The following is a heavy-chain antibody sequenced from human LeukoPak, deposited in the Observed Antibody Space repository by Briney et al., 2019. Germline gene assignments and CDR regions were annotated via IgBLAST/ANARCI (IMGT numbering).Heavy chain of an antibody. Sequence: PSETLSLTCTVSGGSISSSSYYWGWIRQPPGNGLEWSGSIYYSGSTYYNPSLKSRVTISVDTSKNQFSLKLSSVTAADTAVYYCARHGVGKLHYYYYYMDVWGKGATVTISS. D-gene: IGHD1-26*01. J-gene: IGHJ6*03. CDR1: GGSISSSSYY. CDR2: IYYSGST. CDR3: ARHGVGKLHYYYYYMDV. V-gene: IGHV4-39*01.